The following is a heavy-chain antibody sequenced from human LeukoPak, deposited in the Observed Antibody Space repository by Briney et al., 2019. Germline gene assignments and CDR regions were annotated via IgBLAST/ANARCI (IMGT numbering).Heavy chain of an antibody. CDR3: ARVGFGNTPHPIDY. J-gene: IGHJ4*02. CDR1: GGSISSYY. Sequence: PSETLSLTCTVSGGSISSYYWSWIRQPPGKGLEWIGYIYYTGSTNYNPSLRSRVTISVDTSKNQFSLELSSVTAADTAVYYCARVGFGNTPHPIDYWGQGTLVTVSS. D-gene: IGHD4-23*01. CDR2: IYYTGST. V-gene: IGHV4-59*01.